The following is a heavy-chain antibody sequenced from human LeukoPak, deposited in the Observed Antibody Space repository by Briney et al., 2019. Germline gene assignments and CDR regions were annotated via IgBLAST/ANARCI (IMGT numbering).Heavy chain of an antibody. CDR3: ARVSGDYSYYFDY. D-gene: IGHD4-17*01. J-gene: IGHJ4*02. CDR1: GFTFSSFG. CDR2: IWYDASNK. Sequence: PGRSLTLSCAASGFTFSSFGMHWVRQAPGKGLEWVAVIWYDASNKYYADSVKGRFTISRDNSKNTLYLQMNSLRAEDTAVYYCARVSGDYSYYFDYWGQGTLVTVSS. V-gene: IGHV3-33*01.